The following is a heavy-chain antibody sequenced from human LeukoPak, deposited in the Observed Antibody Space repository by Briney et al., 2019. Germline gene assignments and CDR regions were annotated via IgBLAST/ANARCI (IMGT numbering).Heavy chain of an antibody. CDR2: IYYSGST. CDR3: ARGGDYYDSSGYLDY. J-gene: IGHJ4*02. V-gene: IGHV4-61*01. CDR1: GGSISSSSYY. D-gene: IGHD3-22*01. Sequence: SETLSLTCTVSGGSISSSSYYWSWIRQPPGKGLEWIGYIYYSGSTNYNPSLKSRVTISVDTSKNQFSLKLSSVTAADTAVCYCARGGDYYDSSGYLDYWGQGTLVTVSS.